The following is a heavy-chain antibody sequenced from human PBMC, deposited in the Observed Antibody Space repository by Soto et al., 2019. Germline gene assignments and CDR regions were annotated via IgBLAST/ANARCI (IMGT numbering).Heavy chain of an antibody. CDR3: AKGGRQWLVTSDFNF. J-gene: IGHJ4*02. V-gene: IGHV3-30*18. Sequence: VQLVESGGGVVQPGRSLRLSCAASGFTFSDYAMHWVRQAPGKGLEWVAVVSHDGRNTHYADSVKGRFTISRDSSKNTVSLAMTSLRAEDTAVYCCAKGGRQWLVTSDFNFWGQEALVTVSS. D-gene: IGHD6-19*01. CDR2: VSHDGRNT. CDR1: GFTFSDYA.